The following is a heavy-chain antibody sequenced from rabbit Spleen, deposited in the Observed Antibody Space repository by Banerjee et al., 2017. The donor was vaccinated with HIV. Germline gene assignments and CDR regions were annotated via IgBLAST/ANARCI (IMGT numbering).Heavy chain of an antibody. CDR1: GFSFTNKAV. J-gene: IGHJ4*01. CDR3: ARDLVGVIGWNFNL. V-gene: IGHV1S45*01. D-gene: IGHD1-1*01. Sequence: EQLEESGGGLVKPEGSLTLTCTGSGFSFTNKAVMCWVRQAPGKGLEWIGCINAVTGKAVYARWVNGRFTISKTSSNTVTLQMTSLTAADTATCFCARDLVGVIGWNFNLWGPGTLVTVS. CDR2: INAVTGKA.